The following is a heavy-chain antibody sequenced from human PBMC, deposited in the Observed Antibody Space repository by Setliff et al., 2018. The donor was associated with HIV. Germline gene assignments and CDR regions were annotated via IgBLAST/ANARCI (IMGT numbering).Heavy chain of an antibody. Sequence: GESLRLSCAASGFTFSTYGIHWVRQAPGKGLEWVAVIWYDGINKYYADSVKGRFTISRDNAKNSLYLQMSSLRAEDTAVYYCTRDYPFDWNSVMDVWGKGTTVTVSS. CDR1: GFTFSTYG. CDR2: IWYDGINK. J-gene: IGHJ6*03. CDR3: TRDYPFDWNSVMDV. V-gene: IGHV3-33*01. D-gene: IGHD1-7*01.